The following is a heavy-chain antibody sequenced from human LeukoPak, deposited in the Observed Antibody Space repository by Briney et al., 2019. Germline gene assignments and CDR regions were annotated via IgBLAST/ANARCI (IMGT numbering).Heavy chain of an antibody. CDR1: GYTXISYY. Sequence: ASVKVSCKASGYTXISYYMHGVRQAPGQGLEWMGIINPSGGSTSYPQKFQGRVTMTRDTSTSTVYMELSSLRSEDTAVYYCARVGRSSYGAFDYWGQGTLVTVSS. V-gene: IGHV1-46*01. CDR2: INPSGGST. D-gene: IGHD4-17*01. CDR3: ARVGRSSYGAFDY. J-gene: IGHJ4*02.